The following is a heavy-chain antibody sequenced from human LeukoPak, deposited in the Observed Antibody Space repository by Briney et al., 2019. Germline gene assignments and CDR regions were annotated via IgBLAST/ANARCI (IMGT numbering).Heavy chain of an antibody. Sequence: ASVKVSCKASGYTFTGYYVHWVRQAPGQGLEWMGWINPNSGGTNYAQKFQGRVTMTRDTSISTAYMELSRLRSDDTAVYYCARGAHSSGWYDYWGQGTLVTVSS. D-gene: IGHD6-19*01. J-gene: IGHJ4*02. CDR1: GYTFTGYY. CDR2: INPNSGGT. V-gene: IGHV1-2*02. CDR3: ARGAHSSGWYDY.